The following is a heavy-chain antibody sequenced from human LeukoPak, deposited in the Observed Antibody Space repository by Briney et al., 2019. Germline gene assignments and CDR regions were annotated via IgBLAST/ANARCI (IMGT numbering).Heavy chain of an antibody. CDR1: GYSFPNFW. J-gene: IGHJ4*02. V-gene: IGHV5-51*01. CDR3: ARPYYYDNETSYDEN. Sequence: PGESLKISCKTSGYSFPNFWIGWVRQLPGKGLEWIGIIYPGDSDTRYSPSFRGQVTISADKSITTAYLQWSSLAGSDSGIYYCARPYYYDNETSYDENWGQGTQVTVPS. CDR2: IYPGDSDT. D-gene: IGHD3-9*01.